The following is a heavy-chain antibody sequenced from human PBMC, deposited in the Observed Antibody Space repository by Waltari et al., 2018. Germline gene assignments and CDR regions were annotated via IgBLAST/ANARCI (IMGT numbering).Heavy chain of an antibody. D-gene: IGHD4-17*01. V-gene: IGHV4-38-2*01. Sequence: QVQLQESGPGLVKPSETLSLTCAVSGYSISSGYYWGWIRQPPGKGLEWIGSIYHSGSTYYNPSLKSRVTISVDTSKNQCSLKLSSVTAADTAVYYCARANYGDYVNYWGQGTLVTVSS. J-gene: IGHJ4*02. CDR1: GYSISSGYY. CDR2: IYHSGST. CDR3: ARANYGDYVNY.